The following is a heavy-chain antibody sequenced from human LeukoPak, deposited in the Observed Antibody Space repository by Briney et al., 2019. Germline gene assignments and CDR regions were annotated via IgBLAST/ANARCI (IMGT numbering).Heavy chain of an antibody. D-gene: IGHD5-12*01. CDR1: GFTFTSHA. CDR2: ISGSGGST. CDR3: AKDGYYSEYFQH. J-gene: IGHJ1*01. V-gene: IGHV3-23*01. Sequence: GGSLRLSCAASGFTFTSHAMSWVRQAPGKGLEWVSAISGSGGSTYYADSVKGRFTISRDNSKNTLYLQMNSLRAEDTAVYYCAKDGYYSEYFQHWGQGTLVTVSS.